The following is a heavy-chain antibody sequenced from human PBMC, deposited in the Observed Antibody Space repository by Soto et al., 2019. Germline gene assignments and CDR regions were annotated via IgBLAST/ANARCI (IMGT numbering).Heavy chain of an antibody. J-gene: IGHJ4*01. V-gene: IGHV3-11*01. CDR3: AKPLSSCSSSYIDY. D-gene: IGHD3-22*01. Sequence: GGSLTLFSETSGFTVSAVYMGRVPQAPGKGPECVSYISDDGYTIYYADSVKGRFTICRDNAKNSLDLQMTSLRAEDTAVYYCAKPLSSCSSSYIDYWAHVTLVTVSS. CDR2: ISDDGYTI. CDR1: GFTVSAVY.